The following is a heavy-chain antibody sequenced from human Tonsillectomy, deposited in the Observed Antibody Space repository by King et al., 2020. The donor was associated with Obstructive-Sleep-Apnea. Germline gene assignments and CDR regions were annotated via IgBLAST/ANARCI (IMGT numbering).Heavy chain of an antibody. V-gene: IGHV5-51*01. CDR3: ARHQYYDGSGYSKRDYYNYGMDV. J-gene: IGHJ6*02. D-gene: IGHD3-22*01. CDR1: GYSFTTYW. Sequence: QLVQSGAEVKKPGESLKISCKASGYSFTTYWIVWVRQMPGKGLEWMGIIYPGDSDTRYSPSFQGQVTISVDKSISTAYLQWSSLKASDTAMYYCARHQYYDGSGYSKRDYYNYGMDVWGQGTTVTVSS. CDR2: IYPGDSDT.